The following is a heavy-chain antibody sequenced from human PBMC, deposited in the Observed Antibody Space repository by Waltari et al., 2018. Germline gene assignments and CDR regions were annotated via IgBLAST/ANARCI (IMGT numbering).Heavy chain of an antibody. J-gene: IGHJ4*02. CDR3: ARGLQGGIQPLVDY. Sequence: EVQLVESGGGLVQPGGSLRLSCAASGFTFSTYAMHWVRQAPGKGPEDVSVISSNGDRTYYANSVKGRCAISRDNSKNTLYLQMGSLGVEDTAVYYCARGLQGGIQPLVDYWGQGTLVTVSS. V-gene: IGHV3-64*01. CDR2: ISSNGDRT. CDR1: GFTFSTYA. D-gene: IGHD5-18*01.